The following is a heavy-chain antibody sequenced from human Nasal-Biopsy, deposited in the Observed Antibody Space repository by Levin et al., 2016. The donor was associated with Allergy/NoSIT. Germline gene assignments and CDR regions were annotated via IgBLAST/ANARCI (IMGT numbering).Heavy chain of an antibody. V-gene: IGHV1-18*01. D-gene: IGHD3-3*01. CDR2: INTQNGNA. CDR1: GFTFTTYG. CDR3: ARGANSNLWSPEYYYAMDV. Sequence: ASVKVSCKASGFTFTTYGITWVRQAPGQGLEWMGWINTQNGNAYNAQRLRGRVTLTTDTSTSEAYMEVRGLRSDDTAVYYCARGANSNLWSPEYYYAMDVWGQGTTVTVSS. J-gene: IGHJ6*02.